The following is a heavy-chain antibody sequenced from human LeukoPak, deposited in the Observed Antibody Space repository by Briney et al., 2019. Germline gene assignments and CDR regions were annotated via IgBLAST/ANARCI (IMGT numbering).Heavy chain of an antibody. CDR1: GYSFTSFY. CDR3: ARPDDFWSGYHY. V-gene: IGHV1-2*07. CDR2: SDPNTGAT. D-gene: IGHD3-3*01. Sequence: ASVKVSCKTSGYSFTSFYIHWLRQAPGQGFEWIGWSDPNTGATKYEHFQGRVTMTTDTSIRTAYMELSRLRSDDTAVYYCARPDDFWSGYHYWGQGTLVTVSS. J-gene: IGHJ4*02.